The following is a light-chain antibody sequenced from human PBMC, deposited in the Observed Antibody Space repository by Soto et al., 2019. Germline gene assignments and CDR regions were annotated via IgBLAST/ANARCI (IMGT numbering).Light chain of an antibody. V-gene: IGLV1-44*01. CDR1: ASNIGSNP. CDR3: AAWDVRLNVVV. CDR2: SSS. J-gene: IGLJ2*01. Sequence: QAVVTQPPSVSGTPGQRVTIPCSESASNIGSNPVNWYQQLPGTAPKLLIYSSSHRPSGVPDRISGSKSGTSASLAISGLQSGDEADYYCAAWDVRLNVVVFGGGTKLTVL.